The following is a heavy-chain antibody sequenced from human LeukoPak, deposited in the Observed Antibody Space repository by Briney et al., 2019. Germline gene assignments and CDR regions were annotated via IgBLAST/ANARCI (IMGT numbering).Heavy chain of an antibody. Sequence: ASVKVSCKASGYTFTSYGISWVRQAPGQGLEWMGWISAYNGNTNYAHKLQGRVTMTTDTSTSTAYMELRSLRSDDTAVYYCARVGYSNYYDSSGYYYVHAFDIWGQGTMVTVSS. J-gene: IGHJ3*02. CDR1: GYTFTSYG. CDR3: ARVGYSNYYDSSGYYYVHAFDI. V-gene: IGHV1-18*01. D-gene: IGHD3-22*01. CDR2: ISAYNGNT.